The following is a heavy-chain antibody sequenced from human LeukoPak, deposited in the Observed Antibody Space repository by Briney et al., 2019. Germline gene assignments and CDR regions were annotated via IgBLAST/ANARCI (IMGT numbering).Heavy chain of an antibody. CDR1: GYTFTGYY. CDR3: ARIRLYCSGVSCYDAFDI. Sequence: ASVKVSCKASGYTFTGYYMHWVRQAPGQGLEWMGWINPNSGGTNYAQKFQGRVTMTRDTSISTAYMELSRLRTDDTAVYYCARIRLYCSGVSCYDAFDIWGQGTIVTVSS. CDR2: INPNSGGT. J-gene: IGHJ3*02. V-gene: IGHV1-2*02. D-gene: IGHD2-15*01.